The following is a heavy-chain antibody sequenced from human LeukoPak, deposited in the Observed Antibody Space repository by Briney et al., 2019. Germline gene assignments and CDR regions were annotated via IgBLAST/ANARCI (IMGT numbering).Heavy chain of an antibody. V-gene: IGHV4-59*01. CDR1: GDSINSYY. Sequence: SETLSLTCTVSGDSINSYYWSWIRQPPGKGLEWIGYIYFSGNTKYNPSLEHRVTISVDRYNSQFYLTLRSVTAADTAVYFCARDLNHGFNYYYYGLEVWGQGTTVTVSS. D-gene: IGHD3-9*01. CDR3: ARDLNHGFNYYYYGLEV. CDR2: IYFSGNT. J-gene: IGHJ6*02.